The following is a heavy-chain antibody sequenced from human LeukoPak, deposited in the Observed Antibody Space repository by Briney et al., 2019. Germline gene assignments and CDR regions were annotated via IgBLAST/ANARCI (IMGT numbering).Heavy chain of an antibody. CDR3: ARDVEYYHDSSGYVAFDI. V-gene: IGHV1-18*01. D-gene: IGHD3-22*01. CDR1: GYTFTSYG. J-gene: IGHJ3*02. Sequence: ASVKVSCKASGYTFTSYGISWVRRAPGQGLEWMGWISAYNGNTNYAQKLRGRVTMATDTSTSTAYMELRSLRSDDTAVYYCARDVEYYHDSSGYVAFDIWGQGTMVTVSS. CDR2: ISAYNGNT.